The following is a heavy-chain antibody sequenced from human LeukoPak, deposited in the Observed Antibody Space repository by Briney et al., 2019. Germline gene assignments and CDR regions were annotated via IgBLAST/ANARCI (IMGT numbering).Heavy chain of an antibody. J-gene: IGHJ4*02. D-gene: IGHD5-18*01. Sequence: ASVKVSFKASRGTLSSYAISWVRQAPGQGLEWMGRIIPIFGTANYAQKFQGRVTITTDESTSTAYMELSSLRSEDTAVYYCARVADTAMEYYFDYWGQGTLVTVSS. CDR1: RGTLSSYA. CDR3: ARVADTAMEYYFDY. V-gene: IGHV1-69*05. CDR2: IIPIFGTA.